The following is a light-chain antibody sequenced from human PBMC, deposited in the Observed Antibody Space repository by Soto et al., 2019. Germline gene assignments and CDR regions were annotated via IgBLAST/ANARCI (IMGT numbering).Light chain of an antibody. Sequence: DIQMTQSPSSLSASVGDRVSITCRASHTINSYLNWFQQKPGEVPKLLIYTASNLQAGVPSRFSGSQSGTDFTLTISSLQAEDSATYYCQQGYGTPFTFGQGTRLEVK. CDR1: HTINSY. CDR3: QQGYGTPFT. CDR2: TAS. V-gene: IGKV1-39*01. J-gene: IGKJ5*01.